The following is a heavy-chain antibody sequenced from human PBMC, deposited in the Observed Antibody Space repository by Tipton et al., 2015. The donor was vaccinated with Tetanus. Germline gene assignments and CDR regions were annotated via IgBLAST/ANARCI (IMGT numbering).Heavy chain of an antibody. J-gene: IGHJ4*02. CDR3: ARHAGYSGYQLFDY. D-gene: IGHD5-12*01. CDR2: IYYSGNT. Sequence: WVRQAPGKGLEWIGSIYYSGNTYYNPSLKSRVTISVDTSKNQFSLKLSSVTAADTAVYYCARHAGYSGYQLFDYWGQGTLVTVSS. V-gene: IGHV4-39*01.